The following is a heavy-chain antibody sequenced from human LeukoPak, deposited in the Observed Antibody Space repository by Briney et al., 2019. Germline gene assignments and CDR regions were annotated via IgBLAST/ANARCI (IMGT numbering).Heavy chain of an antibody. Sequence: SETLSLTCTVSGGSISSYYWSCIRQPAGKGLECIGRIYTSGSTNYNPSLKSRVTMSVDTSKNQFSLKLSSVTAADTAVYYCARDSYYDILTGYYEDWFDPWGQGTLVTVSS. CDR1: GGSISSYY. CDR3: ARDSYYDILTGYYEDWFDP. CDR2: IYTSGST. J-gene: IGHJ5*02. D-gene: IGHD3-9*01. V-gene: IGHV4-4*07.